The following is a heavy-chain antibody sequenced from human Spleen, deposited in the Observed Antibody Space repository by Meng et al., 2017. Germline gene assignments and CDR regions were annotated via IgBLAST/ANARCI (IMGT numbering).Heavy chain of an antibody. Sequence: GESLKISCAASGFTFSSYAMHWVRQAPGKGLEWVAVISYDGSNKYYADSVKGRFTISRDNSKNTLYLQMNSLRAEDTAVYYCARGPRSYYGSGSYHQIYYYYGMDVWGQGTTVTVSS. CDR1: GFTFSSYA. V-gene: IGHV3-30*04. CDR2: ISYDGSNK. D-gene: IGHD3-10*01. J-gene: IGHJ6*02. CDR3: ARGPRSYYGSGSYHQIYYYYGMDV.